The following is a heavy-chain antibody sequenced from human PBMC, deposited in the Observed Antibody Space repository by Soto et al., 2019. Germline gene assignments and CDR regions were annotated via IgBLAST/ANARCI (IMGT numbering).Heavy chain of an antibody. CDR2: INHSGST. J-gene: IGHJ6*02. CDR3: ARGTFVLRYFDAVGGMDV. Sequence: SETLSLTCAVYGGSFSGYYWTWIRQPPGTGLEWIGEINHSGSTNYNPSLKSRVTISVDTSKNQFSLKLSSVTAADTAVYYCARGTFVLRYFDAVGGMDVWGQGTTVTVSS. CDR1: GGSFSGYY. V-gene: IGHV4-34*01. D-gene: IGHD3-9*01.